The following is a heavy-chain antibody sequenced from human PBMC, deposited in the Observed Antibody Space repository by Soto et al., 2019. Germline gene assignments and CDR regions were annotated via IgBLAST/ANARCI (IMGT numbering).Heavy chain of an antibody. CDR3: ARELRYYDSSGPWGY. J-gene: IGHJ4*02. CDR1: GFTFSSYA. CDR2: ISYDGSNK. V-gene: IGHV3-30-3*01. Sequence: GGSLRLSCAASGFTFSSYAMHWVRQAPGKGLEWVAVISYDGSNKYYADSVKGRFTNSRDNSKNTLYLQMNSLRAEDTAVYYCARELRYYDSSGPWGYWGQGTLVTVSS. D-gene: IGHD3-22*01.